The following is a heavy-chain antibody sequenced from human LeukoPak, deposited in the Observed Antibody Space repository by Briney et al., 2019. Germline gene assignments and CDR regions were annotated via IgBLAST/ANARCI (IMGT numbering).Heavy chain of an antibody. V-gene: IGHV3-7*01. D-gene: IGHD1-7*01. Sequence: GGSLRLSCAASGLTFSNFWMNWVRQTPGKGLEWVANIKHDGSEKHYVDSVQGRFTISRDNAKNLLFLQMSSLRAEDSAVYYCASNWNYVRGYGMDVWGQGTTVIVSS. J-gene: IGHJ6*02. CDR2: IKHDGSEK. CDR3: ASNWNYVRGYGMDV. CDR1: GLTFSNFW.